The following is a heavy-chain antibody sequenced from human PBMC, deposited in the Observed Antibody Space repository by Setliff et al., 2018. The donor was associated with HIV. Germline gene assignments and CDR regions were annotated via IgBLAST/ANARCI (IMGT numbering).Heavy chain of an antibody. V-gene: IGHV4-39*07. J-gene: IGHJ4*02. CDR2: SYYSGST. D-gene: IGHD5-18*01. Sequence: PSETLSLTCTVSGGSISSNSYYWGWIRQPPGKGLEWIGSSYYSGSTDHNPSLKRRVSISLDTSKNQFSLRLNSATAADTAVYYCARAGSYGWDYWGQGTLVTVSS. CDR3: ARAGSYGWDY. CDR1: GGSISSNSYY.